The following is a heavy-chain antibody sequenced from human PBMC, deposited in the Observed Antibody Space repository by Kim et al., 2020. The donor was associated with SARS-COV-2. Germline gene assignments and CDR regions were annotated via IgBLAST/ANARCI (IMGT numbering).Heavy chain of an antibody. J-gene: IGHJ3*02. CDR3: TTARDSSGWYGAFDN. V-gene: IGHV3-15*01. Sequence: GGSLRLSCAASGFTFSNAWMSWVRQAPGKGLEWVGRIKSKTDGGTTDYAASVKGRFTISRDDSKNTLYLQMNSLKTEDTAVYYCTTARDSSGWYGAFDNWGHATMITVAS. CDR1: GFTFSNAW. D-gene: IGHD6-19*01. CDR2: IKSKTDGGTT.